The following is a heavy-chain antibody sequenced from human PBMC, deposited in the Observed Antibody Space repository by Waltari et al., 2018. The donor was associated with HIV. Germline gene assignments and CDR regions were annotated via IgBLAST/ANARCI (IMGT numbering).Heavy chain of an antibody. CDR1: GFSLSTHGVG. CDR2: IFWDDDK. Sequence: QLTLKESGPTLVKPTQTLTLTCTFSGFSLSTHGVGVGWLRQPPGKVLEWLALIFWDDDKLYSPSRKNMITITKDTANNQVVFTMTNMDPVDTSTYCGEHRRSNSWFDYWGQGTLVTVSS. CDR3: EHRRSNSWFDY. V-gene: IGHV2-5*02. J-gene: IGHJ5*01.